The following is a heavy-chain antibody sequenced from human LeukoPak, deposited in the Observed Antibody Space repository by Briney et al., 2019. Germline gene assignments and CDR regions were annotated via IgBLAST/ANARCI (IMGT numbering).Heavy chain of an antibody. Sequence: GGSLRLSCAASEFIFSNYGMHWVRQAPGKGLEWVAVISFDGSNKYYGDSVKGRFTISRDNSMNTLYLQMNGLRAEDAAVYYCAKEFSAYSGGWFFGVWGKGTTVTVSS. J-gene: IGHJ6*04. CDR2: ISFDGSNK. D-gene: IGHD6-19*01. V-gene: IGHV3-30*18. CDR3: AKEFSAYSGGWFFGV. CDR1: EFIFSNYG.